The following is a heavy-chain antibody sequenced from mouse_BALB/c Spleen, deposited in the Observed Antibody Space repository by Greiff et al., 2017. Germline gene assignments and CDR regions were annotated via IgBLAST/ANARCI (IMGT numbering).Heavy chain of an antibody. CDR1: GFTFSSFG. Sequence: EVQLVESGGGLVQPGGSRKLSCAASGFTFSSFGMHWVRQAPEKGLEWVAYISSGSSTIYYADTVKGRFTISRDNPKNTLFLQMTSLRSEDTAMYYCARSRGNGYFDYWGQGTTLTVSS. D-gene: IGHD2-1*01. V-gene: IGHV5-17*02. CDR3: ARSRGNGYFDY. J-gene: IGHJ2*01. CDR2: ISSGSSTI.